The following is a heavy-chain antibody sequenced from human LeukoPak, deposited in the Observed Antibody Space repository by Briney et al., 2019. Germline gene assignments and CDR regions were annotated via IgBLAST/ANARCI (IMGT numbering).Heavy chain of an antibody. CDR1: GFTFSSFG. CDR3: ARGRFLAD. D-gene: IGHD2-21*01. CDR2: INSSGSTI. J-gene: IGHJ4*02. Sequence: GGSLRLSCAVSGFTFSSFGMNWVRQAPGKGLEWLSYINSSGSTIYYADSVKGRFTISRDNAKNSLYLQMNSLRAEDTAVYYRARGRFLADWGQGTLVTVSS. V-gene: IGHV3-48*01.